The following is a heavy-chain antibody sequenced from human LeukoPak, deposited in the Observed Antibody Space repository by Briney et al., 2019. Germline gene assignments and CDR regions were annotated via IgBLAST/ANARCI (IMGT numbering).Heavy chain of an antibody. D-gene: IGHD4-17*01. V-gene: IGHV3-30-3*01. CDR2: IADVGSTK. CDR3: AREIFDGDYHYYYGMDV. Sequence: GGALTLSCTASGCTFNSYAMDWVGQPPAKGPDWVGVIADVGSTKYYADSVKARFTISRDNSKTTLYLQMNRLRPDDTAVYYCAREIFDGDYHYYYGMDVWGQGTTVTVSS. J-gene: IGHJ6*02. CDR1: GCTFNSYA.